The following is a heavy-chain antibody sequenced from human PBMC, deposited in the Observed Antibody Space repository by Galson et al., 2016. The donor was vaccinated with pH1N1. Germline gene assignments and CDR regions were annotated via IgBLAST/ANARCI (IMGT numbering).Heavy chain of an antibody. D-gene: IGHD4-11*01. J-gene: IGHJ4*01. CDR3: VTGQGNNYKRYFFDH. Sequence: SVKVSCKASGGIFSSYSVNWVRQAPGQGPEWMGGIIPIFKIANYAQKFQGRVTITLDEPTGTGYLELTSLKSEDTALYYCVTGQGNNYKRYFFDHWGQGTLVTVSS. CDR2: IIPIFKIA. V-gene: IGHV1-69*13. CDR1: GGIFSSYS.